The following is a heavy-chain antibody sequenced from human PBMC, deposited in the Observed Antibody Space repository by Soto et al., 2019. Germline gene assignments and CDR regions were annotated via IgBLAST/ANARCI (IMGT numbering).Heavy chain of an antibody. D-gene: IGHD3-22*01. CDR1: RFTFSSYG. Sequence: LRLSCAASRFTFSSYGMHWVRQAPGKGLEWVAVISYDGSNKYYADSVKGRFTISRDNSKNTLYLQMNSLRAEDTAVYYCAKDKYYYDSSGYYGNYYGMDVWGQGTTVTVSS. V-gene: IGHV3-30*18. J-gene: IGHJ6*02. CDR3: AKDKYYYDSSGYYGNYYGMDV. CDR2: ISYDGSNK.